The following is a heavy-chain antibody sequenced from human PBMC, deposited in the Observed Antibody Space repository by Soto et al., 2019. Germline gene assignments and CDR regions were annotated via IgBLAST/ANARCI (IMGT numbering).Heavy chain of an antibody. CDR3: ARQLGYCSGGSCYSVSADYYYYMDV. CDR1: GGSISSYY. CDR2: IYYSGST. D-gene: IGHD2-15*01. J-gene: IGHJ6*03. V-gene: IGHV4-59*08. Sequence: SETLSLTCTVSGGSISSYYWSWIRQPPGKGLEWIGYIYYSGSTNYNPSLKSRVTISVDTSKNHFSLKLSSVTAADTAVYYCARQLGYCSGGSCYSVSADYYYYMDVWGKGTTVTVSS.